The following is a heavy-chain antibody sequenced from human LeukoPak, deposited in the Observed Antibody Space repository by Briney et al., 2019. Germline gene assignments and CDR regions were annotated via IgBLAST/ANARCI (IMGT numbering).Heavy chain of an antibody. CDR1: GGSISSYY. J-gene: IGHJ6*03. CDR2: IYYSGST. V-gene: IGHV4-59*01. CDR3: ARGSYYYMDV. Sequence: SETLSLTCTVSGGSISSYYWSWIRQPPGKGLEWIGYIYYSGSTNYNPSLKSRVTISVDTSKNQFSLNLSSVTAADTAVYYCARGSYYYMDVWGKGTTVSVSS.